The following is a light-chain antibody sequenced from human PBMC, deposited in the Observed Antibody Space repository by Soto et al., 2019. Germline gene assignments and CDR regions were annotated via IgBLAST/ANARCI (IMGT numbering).Light chain of an antibody. Sequence: EIVLTQSPGTLSLSPGERATLSCRASQSVSSSYLAWYQQKPGQPPRLLIYGASSRATGIPDRFSGSGSGTDFTLTISRLEPEDFAVYYCRQYGRSPGFAFGGGTKVDIK. V-gene: IGKV3-20*01. CDR3: RQYGRSPGFA. CDR2: GAS. J-gene: IGKJ4*01. CDR1: QSVSSSY.